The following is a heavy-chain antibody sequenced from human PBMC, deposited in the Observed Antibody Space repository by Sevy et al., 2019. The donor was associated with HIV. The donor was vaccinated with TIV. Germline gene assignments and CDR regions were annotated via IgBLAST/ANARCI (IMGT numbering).Heavy chain of an antibody. V-gene: IGHV3-7*01. CDR3: ARAIAKDGSF. CDR1: GFTLNNYW. CDR2: INQDGGVT. J-gene: IGHJ4*02. D-gene: IGHD6-13*01. Sequence: GGSLRLSCVASGFTLNNYWMHWVRQAPGKGLEWVANINQDGGVTYYVDSVRGRFTISRDNGRNLVFLQMNSLRVDDTALYFCARAIAKDGSFWGQGTLVTVSS.